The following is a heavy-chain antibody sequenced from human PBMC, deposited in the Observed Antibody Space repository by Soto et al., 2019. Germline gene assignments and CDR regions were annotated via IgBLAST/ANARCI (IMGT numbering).Heavy chain of an antibody. V-gene: IGHV1-46*01. CDR3: AKGVPGIAVAGTGYFQH. CDR1: GISFINHY. J-gene: IGHJ1*01. CDR2: INPAGSVT. D-gene: IGHD6-19*01. Sequence: ASVKVSCKASGISFINHYVHWVRQAPGQGPEWMGVINPAGSVTVYALKLQDRVTVTRDTSTSTVYMELNSLTSEDTAVYYCAKGVPGIAVAGTGYFQHWGQGTLVTVSS.